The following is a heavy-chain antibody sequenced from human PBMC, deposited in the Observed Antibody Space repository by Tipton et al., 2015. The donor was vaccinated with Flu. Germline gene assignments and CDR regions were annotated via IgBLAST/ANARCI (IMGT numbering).Heavy chain of an antibody. J-gene: IGHJ4*02. CDR3: ATLTGDDY. Sequence: SLRLSCAASGFTFSSYEMNWVRQAPGKGLEWVSYITPSGVNKYYADSVRGRFTVSRDNAKNSLYLRLDSLRAEDTAIYYCATLTGDDYWGQGIMVTVSS. CDR2: ITPSGVNK. D-gene: IGHD7-27*01. V-gene: IGHV3-48*03. CDR1: GFTFSSYE.